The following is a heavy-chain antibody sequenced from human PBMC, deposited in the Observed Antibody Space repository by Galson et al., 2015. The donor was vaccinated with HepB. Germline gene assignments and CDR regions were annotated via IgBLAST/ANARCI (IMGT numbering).Heavy chain of an antibody. CDR3: AKVLLGYCSGDSCPGQAFDI. CDR2: VSGSGDST. Sequence: SLRLSCAGSGFTFSSYDMSWVRQAPGKGLEWVSAVSGSGDSTYYADSVKGRFTISRDNSKNTLYLQMNSLRAEDTAVYYCAKVLLGYCSGDSCPGQAFDIWGQGTMVTVSS. V-gene: IGHV3-23*01. D-gene: IGHD2-15*01. CDR1: GFTFSSYD. J-gene: IGHJ3*02.